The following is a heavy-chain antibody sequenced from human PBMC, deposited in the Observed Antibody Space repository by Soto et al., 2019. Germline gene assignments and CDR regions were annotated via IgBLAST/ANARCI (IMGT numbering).Heavy chain of an antibody. CDR3: ATANGSGSYPGTPPKYYYGMDV. D-gene: IGHD3-10*01. CDR1: GYTFTNSG. J-gene: IGHJ6*02. V-gene: IGHV1-18*01. Sequence: ASVKVSCKASGYTFTNSGISWVRQAPGQGLEWMGWISTDNGNTNYAQHLQGRVSMTTDTSTSTAYMDLRSLRSDDTAVYYCATANGSGSYPGTPPKYYYGMDVWGQGTTVTVS. CDR2: ISTDNGNT.